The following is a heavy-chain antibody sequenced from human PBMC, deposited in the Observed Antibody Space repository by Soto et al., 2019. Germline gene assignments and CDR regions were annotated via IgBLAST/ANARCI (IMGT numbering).Heavy chain of an antibody. D-gene: IGHD3-16*02. CDR1: GFTFSSYA. Sequence: PGGSLRLSCAASGFTFSSYAMSWVRQAPGKGLEWVSAISGSGGSTYYADSVKGRFTISRDNSKKTLYLQMKSLRAEDTAVYYCSRAGYYDYVWGSYRYYYYGMDVWGQGTTVTVSS. CDR2: ISGSGGST. CDR3: SRAGYYDYVWGSYRYYYYGMDV. J-gene: IGHJ6*02. V-gene: IGHV3-23*01.